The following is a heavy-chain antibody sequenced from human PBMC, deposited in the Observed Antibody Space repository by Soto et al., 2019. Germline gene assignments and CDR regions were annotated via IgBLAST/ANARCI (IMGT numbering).Heavy chain of an antibody. D-gene: IGHD2-21*02. Sequence: QVQLVESGGGLVKPGGSLRLSCAASGFTFRDYYMAWIRQAPGKGLEWVSYISSSGGTISYADSVKGRFTSSRDNAKNSLYLQLNSMRPDDTAIYYCARDRSYCAADCPTPFDAFDIWGQGTMVTVSS. CDR3: ARDRSYCAADCPTPFDAFDI. CDR1: GFTFRDYY. CDR2: ISSSGGTI. J-gene: IGHJ3*02. V-gene: IGHV3-11*01.